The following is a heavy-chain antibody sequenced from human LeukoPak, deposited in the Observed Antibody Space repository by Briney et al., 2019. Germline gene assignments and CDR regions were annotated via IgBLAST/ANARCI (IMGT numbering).Heavy chain of an antibody. J-gene: IGHJ4*02. CDR2: INPNSGDA. D-gene: IGHD1-1*01. Sequence: ASVKVSCQASGYTLTDYYIHWVRQAPGQGLEWMGWINPNSGDATYAQEFQGRVTMTRDTSISSAYMDLSRLNSDDTDVYFCAREEQYNNFFDYWGPGTLVTVSS. V-gene: IGHV1-2*02. CDR3: AREEQYNNFFDY. CDR1: GYTLTDYY.